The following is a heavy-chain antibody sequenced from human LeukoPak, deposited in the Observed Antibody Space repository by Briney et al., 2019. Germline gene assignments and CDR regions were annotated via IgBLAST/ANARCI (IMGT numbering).Heavy chain of an antibody. CDR3: ARNASDSGTSYFDY. CDR1: GGSISSSTSY. CDR2: IYYSGST. J-gene: IGHJ4*02. Sequence: PETLSLTCTVSGGSISSSTSYWGWIRQPPGKGLEWIGSIYYSGSTSYNPSLKSRVTISVDTSKKQFSLKLDSVTAADTAVYYCARNASDSGTSYFDYWGQGTLVTVSS. V-gene: IGHV4-39*01. D-gene: IGHD1-26*01.